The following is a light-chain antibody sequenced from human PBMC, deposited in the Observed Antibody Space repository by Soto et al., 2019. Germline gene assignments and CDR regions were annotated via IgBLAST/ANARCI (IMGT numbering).Light chain of an antibody. J-gene: IGLJ1*01. CDR1: SSDVGGYNY. V-gene: IGLV2-14*01. Sequence: QSALTQPPSVSGSPGQSITISCTGTSSDVGGYNYVSWYQQHPGKAPKLMIYDVSNRPSGVSNRFSGSKSGNTASLTISGLQAEDEADYYCSSYTCSSSYVFGTGTKLTVL. CDR3: SSYTCSSSYV. CDR2: DVS.